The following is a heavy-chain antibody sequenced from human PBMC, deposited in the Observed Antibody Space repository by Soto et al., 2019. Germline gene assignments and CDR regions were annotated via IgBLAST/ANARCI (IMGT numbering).Heavy chain of an antibody. CDR2: IKSKTDGGTT. CDR1: GFTFSNAW. D-gene: IGHD6-19*01. V-gene: IGHV3-15*07. Sequence: EVQLVESGGGLVKPGGSLRLSCAASGFTFSNAWMNWVRQAPGKGLEWVGRIKSKTDGGTTDYAAPVKGRFTISRDDSKNTLYLKMNSLKTEDTAVYYCTTDVTGYSSGWYATLDAFDIWGQGTMVTVSS. J-gene: IGHJ3*02. CDR3: TTDVTGYSSGWYATLDAFDI.